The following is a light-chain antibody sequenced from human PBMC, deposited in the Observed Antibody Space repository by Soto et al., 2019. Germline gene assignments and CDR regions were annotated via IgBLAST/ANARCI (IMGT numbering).Light chain of an antibody. CDR2: EVS. Sequence: QSALTQPASVSGSPGQSITISCTGTSGDVGSFNLVSWYQQHPGNAPKLMIYEVSKRPSGVSNRFSGSKSGTTASLTISGLQAEDEADYYCCSYAGSGTWVFGGGTQLTVL. V-gene: IGLV2-23*02. CDR3: CSYAGSGTWV. J-gene: IGLJ3*02. CDR1: SGDVGSFNL.